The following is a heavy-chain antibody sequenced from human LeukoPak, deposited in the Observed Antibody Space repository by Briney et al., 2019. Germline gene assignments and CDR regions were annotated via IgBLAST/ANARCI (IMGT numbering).Heavy chain of an antibody. CDR2: FDPEDGET. CDR3: ARDLKSFSYDSSGYWQN. V-gene: IGHV1-24*01. Sequence: ASVKVSCKVSGYTLTELSMHWVRQAPGKGLEWMGGFDPEDGETIYAQKFQGRVTITADKSTSTAYMELSSLRSEDTAVYYCARDLKSFSYDSSGYWQNWGQGTLVTVSS. J-gene: IGHJ1*01. D-gene: IGHD3-22*01. CDR1: GYTLTELS.